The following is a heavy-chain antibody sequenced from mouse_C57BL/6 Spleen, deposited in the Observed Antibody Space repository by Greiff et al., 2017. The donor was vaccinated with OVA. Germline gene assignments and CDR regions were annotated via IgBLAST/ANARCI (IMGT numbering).Heavy chain of an antibody. V-gene: IGHV1-20*01. J-gene: IGHJ2*01. CDR1: GYSFTGYF. CDR2: INPYNGDT. Sequence: EVQLKESGPELVKPGDSVKISCKASGYSFTGYFMNWVMQSHGKSLEWIGRINPYNGDTFYNQKFKGKATLTVDKSSSTAHMELRSLTSEDSAVYYCARFYYDYGYFDYWGQGTTLTVSS. D-gene: IGHD2-4*01. CDR3: ARFYYDYGYFDY.